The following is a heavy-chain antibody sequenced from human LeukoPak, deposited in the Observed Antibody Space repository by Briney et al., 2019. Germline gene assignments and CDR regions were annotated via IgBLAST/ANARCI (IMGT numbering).Heavy chain of an antibody. D-gene: IGHD3-22*01. CDR2: IKSDGST. V-gene: IGHV3-74*01. CDR3: ARAPSETGGYYPEYFRH. Sequence: GGSLRLPCAASGFTFSTYWMHWVRQAPGKGLVWVSRIKSDGSTNYADSVKGRFTISRDNAKNTLSLQMNSLRPEDTGVYYCARAPSETGGYYPEYFRHWGQGTLVTVSS. J-gene: IGHJ1*01. CDR1: GFTFSTYW.